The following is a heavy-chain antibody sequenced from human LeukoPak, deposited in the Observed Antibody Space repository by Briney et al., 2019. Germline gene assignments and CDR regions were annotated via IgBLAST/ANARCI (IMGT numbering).Heavy chain of an antibody. V-gene: IGHV3-23*01. Sequence: GGSLRLSCAASGFTFSSYAMSWVRQAPGKGLEWVSAISGSGGSTYYADSVKGRFTISRDNSKNTLYLQMNSLRAEDTAVYYCAKDSSAYYYARGFDYWGQGILVTVSS. J-gene: IGHJ4*02. D-gene: IGHD3-22*01. CDR1: GFTFSSYA. CDR3: AKDSSAYYYARGFDY. CDR2: ISGSGGST.